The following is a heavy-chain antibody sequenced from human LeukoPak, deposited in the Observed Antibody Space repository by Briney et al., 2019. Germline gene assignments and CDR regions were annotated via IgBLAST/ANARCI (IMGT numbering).Heavy chain of an antibody. CDR1: GYTFTGYY. Sequence: ASVKVSCKASGYTFTGYYMHWVRQAPGQGLEWMGRINPNSGGTNYAQKFQGRVTMTRDTSISTAYMELSRLRSVDTAVYYCARGYSGSYAFFLWGQGTLVTVSS. J-gene: IGHJ4*02. CDR2: INPNSGGT. D-gene: IGHD1-26*01. V-gene: IGHV1-2*06. CDR3: ARGYSGSYAFFL.